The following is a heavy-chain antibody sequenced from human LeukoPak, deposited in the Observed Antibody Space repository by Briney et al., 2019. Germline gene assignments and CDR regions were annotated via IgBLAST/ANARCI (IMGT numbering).Heavy chain of an antibody. J-gene: IGHJ6*02. CDR1: GFTFDDYA. D-gene: IGHD2-2*01. CDR3: AKDMSGYCSSTSCSYGMDV. CDR2: ISWNSGSI. Sequence: PGGSLRLSCAASGFTFDDYAMHWVRQAPGKGLEWVSGISWNSGSIGYADSVKGRFTISRDNAKNSLYLQMNSLRAEDTALYYCAKDMSGYCSSTSCSYGMDVWGQGTTVTVSS. V-gene: IGHV3-9*01.